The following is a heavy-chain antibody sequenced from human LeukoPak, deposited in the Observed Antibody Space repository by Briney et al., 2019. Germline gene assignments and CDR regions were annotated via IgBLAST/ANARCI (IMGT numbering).Heavy chain of an antibody. J-gene: IGHJ6*02. Sequence: GGSLRLSCAASGFTFSSYAMHWVRQAPGKGLEWVAVISYDGSNKYYADSVKGRFTISRDNSKNTLYLQMSSLRAEDTAVYYCARGEGGPDGYNENGMDVWGQGTTVTVSS. V-gene: IGHV3-30-3*01. CDR2: ISYDGSNK. D-gene: IGHD5-24*01. CDR3: ARGEGGPDGYNENGMDV. CDR1: GFTFSSYA.